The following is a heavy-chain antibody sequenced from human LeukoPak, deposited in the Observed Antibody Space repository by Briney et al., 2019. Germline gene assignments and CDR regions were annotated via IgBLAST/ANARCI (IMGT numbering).Heavy chain of an antibody. J-gene: IGHJ6*02. V-gene: IGHV5-51*01. CDR1: GFSLTSYW. CDR2: IYPFNSDI. Sequence: GESLKISCKVSGFSLTSYWIDWVRQMPGRGLEWMGIIYPFNSDIRYSPSSQGQVTVSFDKSISTAYLQWSSLKASDTAIYYCARRSVDYGMDVWGQGTTVTVSS. CDR3: ARRSVDYGMDV.